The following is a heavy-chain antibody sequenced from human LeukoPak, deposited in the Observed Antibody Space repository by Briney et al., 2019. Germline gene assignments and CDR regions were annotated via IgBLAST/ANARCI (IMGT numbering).Heavy chain of an antibody. CDR2: VSGGGGST. CDR3: AKDGGGYCSGGSCYTFDY. J-gene: IGHJ4*02. Sequence: GTSLRLSCAASGFIFSSYAMHWVRQAPGKGLEWVSTVSGGGGSTSYADSVKGRFTISRDNSKNTLYLQMNSLRAEDTAVYYCAKDGGGYCSGGSCYTFDYWSQGTLVTVSS. V-gene: IGHV3-23*01. CDR1: GFIFSSYA. D-gene: IGHD2-15*01.